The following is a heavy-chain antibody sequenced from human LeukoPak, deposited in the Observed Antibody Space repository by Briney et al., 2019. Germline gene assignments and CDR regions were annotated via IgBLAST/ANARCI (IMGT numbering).Heavy chain of an antibody. V-gene: IGHV3-74*01. CDR3: TTIRPGY. CDR2: IKDGGTTT. D-gene: IGHD5-12*01. Sequence: GESLTLSCAASGCTFSSYWIHWLRHVPGKGLVWVSRIKDGGTTTDYADSVKGRFTISRDDAKNTLYLQMNSLSAEDTAVYYCTTIRPGYWGQGTLVTVSP. J-gene: IGHJ4*02. CDR1: GCTFSSYW.